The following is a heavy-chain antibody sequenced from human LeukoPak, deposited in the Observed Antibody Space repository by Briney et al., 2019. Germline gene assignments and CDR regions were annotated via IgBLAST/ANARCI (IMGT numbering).Heavy chain of an antibody. J-gene: IGHJ4*02. CDR1: GGTFSSYA. CDR2: IIPIFGTA. V-gene: IGHV1-69*13. CDR3: ASVGTYYYDSSGYYYKAFDY. D-gene: IGHD3-22*01. Sequence: SVKVSCKASGGTFSSYAISWVRQAPGQGLEWMGGIIPIFGTANYAQKFQGRVTITADESTSTAYMELSSLRSEDTAVYYCASVGTYYYDSSGYYYKAFDYWGQGTLVTVSS.